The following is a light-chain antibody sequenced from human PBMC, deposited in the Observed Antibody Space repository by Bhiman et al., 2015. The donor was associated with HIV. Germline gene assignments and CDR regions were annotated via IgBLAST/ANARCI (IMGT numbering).Light chain of an antibody. CDR1: VLAKKS. V-gene: IGLV3-27*01. CDR2: KDS. J-gene: IGLJ2*01. Sequence: SYELTQPSSVSVSPGQTARITCSGDVLAKKSARWFQQKPGQAPVLVIYKDSERPSGIPDRFSGSKSGNSAFLAITGLQAEDEADYYCQSYDNILSGGLVGGAT. CDR3: QSYDNILSGGL.